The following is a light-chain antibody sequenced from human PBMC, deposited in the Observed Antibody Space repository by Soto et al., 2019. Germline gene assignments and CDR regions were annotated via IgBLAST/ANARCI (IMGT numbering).Light chain of an antibody. CDR3: QQYVSYPVT. CDR1: QSTGTS. V-gene: IGKV1-5*01. J-gene: IGKJ4*01. Sequence: DIHLTQSPSTLSASVGDKVTVTCRASQSTGTSLAWYRQRPGRAPELLIHDGSSLESGVSSRFSGSGSGTDFSLTITPLQPDDYATFYCQQYVSYPVTFGGGTTV. CDR2: DGS.